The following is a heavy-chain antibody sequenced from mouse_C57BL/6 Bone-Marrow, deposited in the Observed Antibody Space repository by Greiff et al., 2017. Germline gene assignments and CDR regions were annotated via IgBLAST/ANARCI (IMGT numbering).Heavy chain of an antibody. CDR3: ARIYYGYDGYAMDY. V-gene: IGHV1-80*01. CDR1: GYAFSSYW. CDR2: IYPGDGDT. J-gene: IGHJ4*01. D-gene: IGHD2-2*01. Sequence: VQLQQSGASVKISCTASGYAFSSYWMNWVKQRPGKGLEWIGQIYPGDGDTNYNGKFKGKATLTADKSSSTAYMQLSSLTSEDSAVYFCARIYYGYDGYAMDYWGQGTSVTVSS.